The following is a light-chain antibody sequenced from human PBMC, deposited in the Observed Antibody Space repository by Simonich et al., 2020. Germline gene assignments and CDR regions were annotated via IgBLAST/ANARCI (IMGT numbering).Light chain of an antibody. CDR2: DVS. V-gene: IGLV2-14*01. CDR3: SSYTSSSTLV. CDR1: SSDVGGYNY. J-gene: IGLJ3*02. Sequence: QSALTQPVSVSGSPGQSITISCTGTSSDVGGYNYVSWYQQHPGKAPKLIIYDVSKRPSGVSNRFSGSKSGNTASLTISGLQAEDEADYYCSSYTSSSTLVFGGGTKLTVL.